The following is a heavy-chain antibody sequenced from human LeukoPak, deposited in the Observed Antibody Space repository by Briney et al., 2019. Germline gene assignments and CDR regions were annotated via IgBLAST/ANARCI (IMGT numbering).Heavy chain of an antibody. V-gene: IGHV5-51*01. CDR1: GYTFTSYW. Sequence: GESLKISCKGFGYTFTSYWIGWVRQMPGKGLEWMGIIYPDDSDITYSPSFQGQGTISADKSISTAYLQWNSLKASDTAMYYCARQRFTTRAYAGNWFDPWGQGTLVTVSS. CDR2: IYPDDSDI. CDR3: ARQRFTTRAYAGNWFDP. D-gene: IGHD3-16*01. J-gene: IGHJ5*02.